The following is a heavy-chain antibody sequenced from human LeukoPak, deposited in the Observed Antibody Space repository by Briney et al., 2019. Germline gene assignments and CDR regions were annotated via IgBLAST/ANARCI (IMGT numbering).Heavy chain of an antibody. CDR3: ARGGSGRHYTPFDY. V-gene: IGHV1-46*01. D-gene: IGHD3-10*01. Sequence: ASVRVSCKTSGYTFTSYYINWVREAPGQGLEWMGIINPSGGNTNYAQKFQGRVTMTRDTSTSTLYMELSSLRSEDTALYYCARGGSGRHYTPFDYWGQGTMFTVSS. CDR2: INPSGGNT. J-gene: IGHJ4*02. CDR1: GYTFTSYY.